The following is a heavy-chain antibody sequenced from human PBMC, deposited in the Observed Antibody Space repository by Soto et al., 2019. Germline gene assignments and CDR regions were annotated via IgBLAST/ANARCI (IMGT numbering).Heavy chain of an antibody. CDR1: GVTFSTST. D-gene: IGHD6-19*01. J-gene: IGHJ6*02. CDR3: ASAGFVSGWNEFSGMDV. V-gene: IGHV1-69*11. CDR2: IIPILGTA. Sequence: VQLVQSGAEVRKPGSSVKVSCQVSGVTFSTSTITWVRQAPGQGLEWMGSIIPILGTAKSTQKFQGRVNITADDSASVAYMELSSLTSEHTAVYYCASAGFVSGWNEFSGMDVWGQGTTVTFSS.